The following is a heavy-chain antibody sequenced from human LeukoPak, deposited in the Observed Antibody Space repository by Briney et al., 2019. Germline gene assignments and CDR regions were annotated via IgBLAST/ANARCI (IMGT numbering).Heavy chain of an antibody. Sequence: PSETLSLTCTVSGGSINSSSYYWGWIRQPPGKGLEWIGSIYYSGSTYHNPSLKSRVTISVDTSKKQLSLKLSSVTAADTAVYYCARQIRSNYGDYPLRYWGQGTLVTVSS. J-gene: IGHJ4*02. V-gene: IGHV4-39*01. D-gene: IGHD4-17*01. CDR3: ARQIRSNYGDYPLRY. CDR1: GGSINSSSYY. CDR2: IYYSGST.